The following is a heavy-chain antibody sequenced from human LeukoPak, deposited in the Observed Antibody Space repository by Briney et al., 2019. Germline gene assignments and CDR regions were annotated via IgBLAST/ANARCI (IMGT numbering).Heavy chain of an antibody. CDR2: IYPADSDT. D-gene: IGHD3-22*01. J-gene: IGHJ3*02. CDR1: GYSFANSW. CDR3: ARLLMILVADSFDI. V-gene: IGHV5-51*01. Sequence: GESLKISCKGSGYSFANSWIGWVRQMPGKGLELMGIIYPADSDTRYSPSFQGQVTISADKSINTAYLQWSSLKASDTAMYYCARLLMILVADSFDIWGQGTMVTVSS.